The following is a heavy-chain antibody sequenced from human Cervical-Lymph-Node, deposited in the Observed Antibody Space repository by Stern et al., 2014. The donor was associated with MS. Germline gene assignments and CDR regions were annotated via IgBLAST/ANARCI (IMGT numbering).Heavy chain of an antibody. CDR2: LYSDDDK. D-gene: IGHD6-6*01. V-gene: IGHV2-5*02. J-gene: IGHJ3*01. CDR3: AHSTSSSSNAFDV. CDR1: GFSLSSNGVG. Sequence: QITLKESGPTLVRPTQTLTLTCTFSGFSLSSNGVGVGWIRQPPGKALEWLALLYSDDDKRYNPSLKSRLTITKDTAMNQVVLKMTNMDPVDTATYYCAHSTSSSSNAFDVWGQGTMVFVSS.